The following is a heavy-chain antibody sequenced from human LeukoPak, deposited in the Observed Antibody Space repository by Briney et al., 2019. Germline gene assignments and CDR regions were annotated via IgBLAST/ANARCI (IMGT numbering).Heavy chain of an antibody. CDR1: GGSISSSTYY. V-gene: IGHV4-39*01. D-gene: IGHD2-15*01. CDR2: IYYSGST. J-gene: IGHJ3*02. Sequence: SETLSLTCTVSGGSISSSTYYWGWIRQPPGKGLEWIGSIYYSGSTYYNPSLKGRVTISVDTSKNQFSLKLSSVTAADTAVYYCARHVWSSSGSEAFDIWGQGTMVTVSS. CDR3: ARHVWSSSGSEAFDI.